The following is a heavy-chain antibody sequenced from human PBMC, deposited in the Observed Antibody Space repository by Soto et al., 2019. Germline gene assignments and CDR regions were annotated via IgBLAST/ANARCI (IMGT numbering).Heavy chain of an antibody. J-gene: IGHJ4*02. CDR2: ISGSGGST. CDR1: GFTFSSYA. V-gene: IGHV3-23*01. D-gene: IGHD1-26*01. Sequence: GGSLRLSCAASGFTFSSYAMSWVRQAPGKGLEWVSAISGSGGSTYYADSVKGRFTISRDNSKNTLYLQMNSLRAEDTAVYYCARAPPKAKVGATFDYWGQGTLVTVSS. CDR3: ARAPPKAKVGATFDY.